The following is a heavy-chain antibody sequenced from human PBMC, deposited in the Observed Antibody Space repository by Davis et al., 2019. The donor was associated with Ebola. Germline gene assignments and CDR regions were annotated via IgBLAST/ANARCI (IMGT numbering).Heavy chain of an antibody. CDR2: INPNSGGT. Sequence: ASVKVSCKASGYTFTGYYMHWVRQAPGQGLEWMGWINPNSGGTNYAQKFQGWVTMTRDTSISTAYMELSRLRSEDTAVYYCARLGTSADYYAMDVWGQGTTVTVSS. J-gene: IGHJ6*02. CDR3: ARLGTSADYYAMDV. CDR1: GYTFTGYY. V-gene: IGHV1-2*04.